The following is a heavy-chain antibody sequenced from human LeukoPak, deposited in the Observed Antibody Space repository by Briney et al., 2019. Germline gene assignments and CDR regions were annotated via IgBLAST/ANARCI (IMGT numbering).Heavy chain of an antibody. CDR1: GYSISSGYY. D-gene: IGHD1-26*01. J-gene: IGHJ3*02. CDR2: IYDSGST. V-gene: IGHV4-38-2*01. CDR3: ARTGSGSYVFDAFDI. Sequence: SETLSLTCAVSGYSISSGYYWGWIRQPPGKGLEWIGSIYDSGSTYYNPSLKSRVTISVDTSKNQFSLKLSSMTAADTAVYYCARTGSGSYVFDAFDIWGQGTMVTVSS.